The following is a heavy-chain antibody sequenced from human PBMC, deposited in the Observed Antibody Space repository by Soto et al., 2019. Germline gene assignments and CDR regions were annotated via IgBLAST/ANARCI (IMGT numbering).Heavy chain of an antibody. CDR3: AKDGVLRFLEWSHYFHY. CDR2: ISGSGGST. J-gene: IGHJ4*02. D-gene: IGHD3-3*01. V-gene: IGHV3-23*01. CDR1: GFTFSSYA. Sequence: EVQLLESGGGLVQPGGSLRLSCAASGFTFSSYAMSWVSQAPGKGLEWVSAISGSGGSTYYADSVKGRFTISRDNSKNTLYLQMNSLRAEDTAVYYCAKDGVLRFLEWSHYFHYWGQGTLVTVSS.